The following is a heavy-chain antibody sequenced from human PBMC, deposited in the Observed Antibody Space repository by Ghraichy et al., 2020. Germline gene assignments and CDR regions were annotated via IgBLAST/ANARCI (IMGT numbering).Heavy chain of an antibody. CDR1: GFTFSSSA. Sequence: GGSLRLSCAASGFTFSSSAMTWVRQAPGKGLEWVTTITGSGANTYHADSVRGRFTISRDNSKNTLFLQMNSLRAEVTAVYYCAKNFYESSGYRFQHWGQGTLVTVSS. V-gene: IGHV3-23*01. CDR2: ITGSGANT. D-gene: IGHD3-22*01. CDR3: AKNFYESSGYRFQH. J-gene: IGHJ1*01.